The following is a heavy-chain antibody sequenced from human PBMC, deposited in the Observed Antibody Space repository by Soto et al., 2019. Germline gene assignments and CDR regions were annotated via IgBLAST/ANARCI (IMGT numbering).Heavy chain of an antibody. Sequence: SETLSLTCTVSGGSISSSSSYWGWIRQPPGKGLEWIGSINYSGNTYYNPSLKSRVTISVDTSKNQFSLKLSSVTAADTAVYDCARLDTVTTVTFDYWGQGTLVTVS. J-gene: IGHJ4*02. V-gene: IGHV4-39*01. CDR2: INYSGNT. CDR3: ARLDTVTTVTFDY. CDR1: GGSISSSSSY. D-gene: IGHD4-17*01.